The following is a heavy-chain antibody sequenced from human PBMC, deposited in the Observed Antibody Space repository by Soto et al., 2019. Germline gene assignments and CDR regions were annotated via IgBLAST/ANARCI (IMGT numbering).Heavy chain of an antibody. J-gene: IGHJ3*02. CDR3: AKKGPPRDAFDI. Sequence: EVQLLESGGGLVQPGGSLRLSCAVSGFTFRSYAMSWVRQAPGKGPEWVSVISAGGSNTYYAESVKGRFTISRDNSKNTRYLQMNSLRAEDTAVYYCAKKGPPRDAFDIWGQGTMVTVST. V-gene: IGHV3-23*01. CDR1: GFTFRSYA. CDR2: ISAGGSNT.